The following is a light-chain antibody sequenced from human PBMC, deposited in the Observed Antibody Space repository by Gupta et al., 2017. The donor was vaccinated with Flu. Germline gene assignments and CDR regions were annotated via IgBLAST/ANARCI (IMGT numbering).Light chain of an antibody. Sequence: IQLTQSPATLSASVVDRVTITCRASQSISTWLAWYQQKPGRTPNILIYMASSLQSGVPFRFSGSGSGTEFTLTITSLQPEDFATYYCQQYAGTWTFGQGTMVEI. J-gene: IGKJ1*01. V-gene: IGKV1-5*03. CDR3: QQYAGTWT. CDR1: QSISTW. CDR2: MAS.